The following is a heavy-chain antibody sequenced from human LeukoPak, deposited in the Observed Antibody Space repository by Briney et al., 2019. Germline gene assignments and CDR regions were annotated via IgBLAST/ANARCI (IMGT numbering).Heavy chain of an antibody. CDR2: INPNSGDT. CDR3: ALLGGDYLGY. Sequence: GASVKVSCKASGYTFSGSYIHWVRQAPGQGLEWMGRINPNSGDTNYAQNFQGRVTMTRDTSITTAYMELRSLRSDDTAVYYCALLGGDYLGYWGQGTLVTVSS. D-gene: IGHD3-16*01. V-gene: IGHV1-2*06. J-gene: IGHJ4*02. CDR1: GYTFSGSY.